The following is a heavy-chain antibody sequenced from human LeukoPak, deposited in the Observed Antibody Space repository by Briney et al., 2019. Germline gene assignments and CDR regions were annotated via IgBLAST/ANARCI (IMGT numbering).Heavy chain of an antibody. Sequence: PGGSLRLSCAASGFTFSSYSMNWVRQAPGKGLEWVSSISSSSYIYYADSVKGRFTISRDNAKNSLYLQMNSLRAEDTAVYYCAREGSSGCFDYWGQGTLVTVSS. CDR1: GFTFSSYS. J-gene: IGHJ4*02. V-gene: IGHV3-21*01. D-gene: IGHD3-22*01. CDR2: ISSSSYI. CDR3: AREGSSGCFDY.